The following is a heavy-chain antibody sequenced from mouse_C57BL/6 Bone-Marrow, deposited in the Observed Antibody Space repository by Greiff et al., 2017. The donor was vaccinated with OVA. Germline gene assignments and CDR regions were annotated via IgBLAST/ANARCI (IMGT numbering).Heavy chain of an antibody. CDR1: GFPITSGYY. CDR3: AGDYYGNYVDWYFDV. D-gene: IGHD2-1*01. CDR2: ITHSGET. J-gene: IGHJ1*03. Sequence: VQLQQSGPGLVKPSQSLFLTCSITGFPITSGYYWIWIRQSPGKPLEWMGYITHSGETFYNPSLQSPISITRETSKNQFFLQLNSVTTEDTAMYYCAGDYYGNYVDWYFDVWGTGTTVTVSS. V-gene: IGHV12-3*01.